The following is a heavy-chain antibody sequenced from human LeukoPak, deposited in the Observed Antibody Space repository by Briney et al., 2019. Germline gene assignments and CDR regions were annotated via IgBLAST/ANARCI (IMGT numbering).Heavy chain of an antibody. CDR1: GFTFSSYA. Sequence: GGSLRLSCAASGFTFSSYAMSWVRQAPGKGLEWVSAISGSGGSTYYADSVKGRFTISRDNSKNTLYLQMNGLRAEDAAVYYCAKEHSISNTAMVTDYFDYWGQGTLVTVSS. CDR2: ISGSGGST. V-gene: IGHV3-23*01. D-gene: IGHD5-18*01. CDR3: AKEHSISNTAMVTDYFDY. J-gene: IGHJ4*02.